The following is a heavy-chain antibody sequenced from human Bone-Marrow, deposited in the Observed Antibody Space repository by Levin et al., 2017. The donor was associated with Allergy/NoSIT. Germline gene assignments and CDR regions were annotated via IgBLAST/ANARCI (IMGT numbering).Heavy chain of an antibody. J-gene: IGHJ5*02. CDR1: GFTFGDYA. CDR3: TRVLDTTTVTTSSVFYWFDP. D-gene: IGHD4-17*01. Sequence: GGSLRLSCTASGFTFGDYAMSWVRQAPGKGLEWVGFIRSKAYGGTTEYAASVKGRFTISRDDSKSIAYLQMNSLKTEDTAVYYCTRVLDTTTVTTSSVFYWFDPWGQGTLVTVSS. V-gene: IGHV3-49*04. CDR2: IRSKAYGGTT.